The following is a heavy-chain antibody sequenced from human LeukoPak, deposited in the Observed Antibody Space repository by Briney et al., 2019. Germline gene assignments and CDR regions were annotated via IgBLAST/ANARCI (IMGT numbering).Heavy chain of an antibody. D-gene: IGHD3-3*01. CDR3: ARAGRITIFGVVSSHDMDV. J-gene: IGHJ6*03. V-gene: IGHV4-34*01. CDR1: GGSFSGYY. Sequence: SKTLSLTCAVYGGSFSGYYWSWIRQPPGKGLEWIGEINHSGSTNYNPSLKSRVTISVDTSRKQFSLKLSSVTAADTAVYYCARAGRITIFGVVSSHDMDVWGKGTTVTVSS. CDR2: INHSGST.